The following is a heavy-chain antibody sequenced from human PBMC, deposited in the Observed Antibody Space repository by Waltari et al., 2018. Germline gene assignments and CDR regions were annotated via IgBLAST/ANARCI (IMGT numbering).Heavy chain of an antibody. V-gene: IGHV4-34*01. CDR3: ARMKGGYDNYFDF. CDR1: GGSFSDYY. Sequence: QVQLQQWGAGLLKPSETLSLTCGVYGGSFSDYYWSCARQPTGKGLEWIAEINHRGSTKYNPSLKSRVTISVDTAKNQFSLNLRSVTAADTAIYYCARMKGGYDNYFDFWGQGTLVTVSS. J-gene: IGHJ4*02. CDR2: INHRGST. D-gene: IGHD5-12*01.